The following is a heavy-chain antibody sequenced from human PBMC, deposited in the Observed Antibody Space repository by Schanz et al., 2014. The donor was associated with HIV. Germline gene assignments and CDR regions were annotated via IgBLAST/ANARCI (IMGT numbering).Heavy chain of an antibody. CDR2: INPKSGDT. Sequence: QLQLVQSGAGVKKPGASVKVSCKASAYTFTGYYMHWVRQAPGQGLEWIGWINPKSGDTNYAQKFQGRVTMTRDTSLSTAYMELSRLRSDDTAVYYCARGRSGYCSGGSCPYGRYYFDYWGQGTLVTVSS. V-gene: IGHV1-2*02. D-gene: IGHD2-15*01. CDR3: ARGRSGYCSGGSCPYGRYYFDY. J-gene: IGHJ4*02. CDR1: AYTFTGYY.